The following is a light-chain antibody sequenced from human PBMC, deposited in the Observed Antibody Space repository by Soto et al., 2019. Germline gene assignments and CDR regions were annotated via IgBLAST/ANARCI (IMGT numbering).Light chain of an antibody. CDR3: QQRSSWPRT. Sequence: EIVLTQSPATLSLSPGEGATLSCRASQSVGRFLVWYQQKPGQAPRLLMYDASSRATGIPARFTGSGSGTDFTLTISSLAPEDFALYYCQQRSSWPRTFGRGTKVEV. CDR2: DAS. V-gene: IGKV3-11*01. J-gene: IGKJ1*01. CDR1: QSVGRF.